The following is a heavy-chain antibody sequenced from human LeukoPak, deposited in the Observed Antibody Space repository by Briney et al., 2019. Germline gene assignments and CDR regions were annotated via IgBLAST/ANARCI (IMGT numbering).Heavy chain of an antibody. Sequence: PGGSLRLSCAASGFTVSSNYMSWVRQAPGKGLEWVSAISGSGGSTYYADSVKGRFTISRDNSKNTLYLQMNSLRAEDTAVYYCAKPLRGGSEYFQHWGQGTLVTVSS. D-gene: IGHD3-16*01. V-gene: IGHV3-23*01. J-gene: IGHJ1*01. CDR1: GFTVSSNY. CDR3: AKPLRGGSEYFQH. CDR2: ISGSGGST.